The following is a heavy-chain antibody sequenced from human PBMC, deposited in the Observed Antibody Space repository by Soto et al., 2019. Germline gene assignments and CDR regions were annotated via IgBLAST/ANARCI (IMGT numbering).Heavy chain of an antibody. CDR3: ARLARVRGVPTYGMDV. D-gene: IGHD3-10*01. CDR1: GYSFTSYW. CDR2: IDPSDSYT. J-gene: IGHJ6*02. V-gene: IGHV5-10-1*04. Sequence: EVQLVQSGAEVKKPGESLRISCKGSGYSFTSYWISWVCQMPGKGLEWMGRIDPSDSYTNYSPSFQGQVSISADQSIGTAYLQWSSLKASDTAMYYCARLARVRGVPTYGMDVWGQGTTVTVSS.